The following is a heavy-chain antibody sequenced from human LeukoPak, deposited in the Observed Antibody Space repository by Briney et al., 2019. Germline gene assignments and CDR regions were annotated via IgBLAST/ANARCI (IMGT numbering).Heavy chain of an antibody. Sequence: PGGSLRLSCAASGFTFSSYSMNWVRQAPGKGLEWVSSISSSSSYIYYADSVKGRFTISRDNAKNSLYLQMNSLRAEDTAVYYCARVLLERPGIDSFDMWGQGTMVTVSS. CDR1: GFTFSSYS. J-gene: IGHJ3*02. CDR3: ARVLLERPGIDSFDM. CDR2: ISSSSSYI. V-gene: IGHV3-21*01. D-gene: IGHD1-1*01.